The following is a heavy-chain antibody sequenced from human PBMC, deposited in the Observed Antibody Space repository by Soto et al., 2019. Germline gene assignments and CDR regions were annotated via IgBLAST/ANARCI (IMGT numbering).Heavy chain of an antibody. J-gene: IGHJ5*02. V-gene: IGHV4-4*07. CDR1: GGTISGYY. CDR2: IYSSGNT. Sequence: XGTLSLTGSDSGGTISGYYWTWIRQPAGKGLEWIGRIYSSGNTKYNPSLQSRVTMSLDTSNNQFSLRLTSVTAADTAVYYCARGQRFSDWFDPWGQGTLVTVSS. D-gene: IGHD3-3*01. CDR3: ARGQRFSDWFDP.